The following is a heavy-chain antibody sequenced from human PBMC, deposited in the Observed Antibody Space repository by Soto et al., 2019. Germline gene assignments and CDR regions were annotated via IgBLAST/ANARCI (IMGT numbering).Heavy chain of an antibody. CDR3: AKSVLAAAGTTGFAP. V-gene: IGHV3-23*01. Sequence: EVQLLESGGGLVQPGGSLRLSCAASGFTFSSYAMSWVRQAPGKGLEWVSAISGSGGSTYYADSVKGRFTISRDNSKNPLYLQMKGRRAEDTAVYYCAKSVLAAAGTTGFAPWGQGTLVTVS. D-gene: IGHD6-13*01. J-gene: IGHJ5*02. CDR1: GFTFSSYA. CDR2: ISGSGGST.